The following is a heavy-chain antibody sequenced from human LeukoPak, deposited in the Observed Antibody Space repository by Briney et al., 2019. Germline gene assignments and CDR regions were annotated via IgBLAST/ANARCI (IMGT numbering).Heavy chain of an antibody. CDR3: ARGYYDILTGYPGSYFDY. CDR2: ISAYNGNT. V-gene: IGHV1-18*01. D-gene: IGHD3-9*01. Sequence: ASVKVSCKASGGTFSSYGISWVRQAPGQGLEWMGWISAYNGNTNYAQKLQGRVTMTTDTSTSTAYMELRSLRSDDTAVYYCARGYYDILTGYPGSYFDYWGQETLVTVSS. J-gene: IGHJ4*02. CDR1: GGTFSSYG.